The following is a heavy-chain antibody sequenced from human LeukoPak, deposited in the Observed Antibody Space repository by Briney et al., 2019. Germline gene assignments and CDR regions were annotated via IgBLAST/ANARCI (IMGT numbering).Heavy chain of an antibody. V-gene: IGHV4-59*11. D-gene: IGHD3-3*01. J-gene: IGHJ5*02. CDR3: ARGNYHYDFWSGYYTP. Sequence: PSETLSLTCTVSGGSISSHYWSWIRQPPGKGLEWIGYIYYSGSTNYNPSLKSRVTISVDTSKNQFSLKLSSVTAADTAVYYCARGNYHYDFWSGYYTPWGQGTLVTVSS. CDR2: IYYSGST. CDR1: GGSISSHY.